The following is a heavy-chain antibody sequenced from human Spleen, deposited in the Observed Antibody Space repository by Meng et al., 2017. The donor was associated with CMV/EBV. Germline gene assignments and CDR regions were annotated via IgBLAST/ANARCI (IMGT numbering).Heavy chain of an antibody. V-gene: IGHV4-59*02. CDR2: IYYSGST. Sequence: SETLSLTCAFSGGSVNNYYWSWIRQPPGRGLEWIGYIYYSGSTNYNPPLKSRVTISVDTSKNQFSLKLSSVTAADTAVYYCARVRGYSYGYDYYYYGMDVWGQGTTVTSP. D-gene: IGHD5-18*01. CDR1: GGSVNNYY. CDR3: ARVRGYSYGYDYYYYGMDV. J-gene: IGHJ6*02.